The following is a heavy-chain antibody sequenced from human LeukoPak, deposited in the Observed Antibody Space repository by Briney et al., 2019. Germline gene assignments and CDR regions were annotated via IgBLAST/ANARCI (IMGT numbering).Heavy chain of an antibody. D-gene: IGHD2-15*01. CDR2: IYYSGST. CDR3: ARISGVHAFDI. V-gene: IGHV4-59*08. CDR1: GGSISSYY. J-gene: IGHJ3*02. Sequence: SETLSLTCTVSGGSISSYYWSWIRQPPGKGLEWIGYIYYSGSTNYNPSLKSRVTISVDTSKNQFSLKLSSVTAADTAVYYCARISGVHAFDIWGQGTMVTVSS.